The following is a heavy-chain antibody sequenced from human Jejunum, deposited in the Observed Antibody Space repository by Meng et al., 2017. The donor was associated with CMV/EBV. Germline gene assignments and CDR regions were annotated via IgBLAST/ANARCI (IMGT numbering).Heavy chain of an antibody. CDR3: ARGRDCSRDNCYIPYYFDK. Sequence: FSGYYWSWIRQPPGKGLEWIGEINHSGSTNYNPSLKSRVTISVDTSKNQFSLKLSSVTAADTAVYYCARGRDCSRDNCYIPYYFDKWGQGTVVTVSS. CDR2: INHSGST. J-gene: IGHJ4*02. D-gene: IGHD2-15*01. CDR1: FSGYY. V-gene: IGHV4-34*01.